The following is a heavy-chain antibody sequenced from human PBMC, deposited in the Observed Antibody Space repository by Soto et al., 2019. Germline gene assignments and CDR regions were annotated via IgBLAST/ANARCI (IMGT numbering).Heavy chain of an antibody. CDR2: IYYSGST. CDR3: ARIQLGYDAFDI. D-gene: IGHD6-6*01. CDR1: VGSISSYY. V-gene: IGHV4-59*08. J-gene: IGHJ3*02. Sequence: SETLSLTCTVCVGSISSYYWSWIRQPPGKGLEWIGYIYYSGSTNXXPSLKSLXXISVDTSENHFXLKLSXFTSADTPLYYCARIQLGYDAFDIWCQGTMVTVS.